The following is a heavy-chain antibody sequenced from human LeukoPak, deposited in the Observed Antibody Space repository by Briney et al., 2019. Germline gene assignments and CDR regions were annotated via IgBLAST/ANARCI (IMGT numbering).Heavy chain of an antibody. Sequence: GGSLRLPCATSGFTFSNAWMSWVRQAPGKGLEWLGRIKSKTEGGTTEYAAPVKGRFTISGDDSKNTLYLQMNSLKTEDAAVYYCTTNVLRYFDWTRTDYWAQGTLVTVSS. V-gene: IGHV3-15*01. D-gene: IGHD3-9*01. CDR3: TTNVLRYFDWTRTDY. J-gene: IGHJ4*02. CDR1: GFTFSNAW. CDR2: IKSKTEGGTT.